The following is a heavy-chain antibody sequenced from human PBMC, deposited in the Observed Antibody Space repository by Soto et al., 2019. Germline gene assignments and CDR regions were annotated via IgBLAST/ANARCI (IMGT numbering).Heavy chain of an antibody. V-gene: IGHV3-30*18. CDR2: ISYDGSNK. CDR3: AKGEAYYYDSSGHTPAGY. J-gene: IGHJ4*02. Sequence: GGSLRLSCAASGFTFSSYGMHWVRQAPGKGLEWVAVISYDGSNKYYADSVKGRFTISRDNSKNTLYLQMNSLRAEDTAVYYCAKGEAYYYDSSGHTPAGYWGQGTLVTVSS. D-gene: IGHD3-22*01. CDR1: GFTFSSYG.